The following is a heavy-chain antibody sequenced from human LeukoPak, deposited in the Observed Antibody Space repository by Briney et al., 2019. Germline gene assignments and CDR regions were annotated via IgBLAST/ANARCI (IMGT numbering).Heavy chain of an antibody. CDR1: GFPFSSYA. J-gene: IGHJ2*01. CDR2: ITASSGGT. V-gene: IGHV3-23*01. Sequence: GGSLRLSCADSGFPFSSYAMGWVRQAPRKGLEWVSAITASSGGTYYADSVKGRFTISRDNSKNTLYLQINSLRAEDAAIYYCAKIRFYYDSSFDYWYFDLWGRGTLVTVSS. D-gene: IGHD3-22*01. CDR3: AKIRFYYDSSFDYWYFDL.